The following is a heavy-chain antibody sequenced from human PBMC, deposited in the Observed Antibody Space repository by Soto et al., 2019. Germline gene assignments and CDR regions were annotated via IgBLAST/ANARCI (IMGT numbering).Heavy chain of an antibody. Sequence: QVQLVQSGAEVKKPGASVKVSCKASGYTFTSYGISWVRQAPGQGLEWMGWISAYNGNTNYAQKLQGRVTMTTDTSTSKAYMELRSLRSDDTAVYYCARSAATYCGGDCSISTIWEDYYYYGMDVWGQGTTDTVSS. V-gene: IGHV1-18*01. D-gene: IGHD2-21*02. J-gene: IGHJ6*02. CDR3: ARSAATYCGGDCSISTIWEDYYYYGMDV. CDR2: ISAYNGNT. CDR1: GYTFTSYG.